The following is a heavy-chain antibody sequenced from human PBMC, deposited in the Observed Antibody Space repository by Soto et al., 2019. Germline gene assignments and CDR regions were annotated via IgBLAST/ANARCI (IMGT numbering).Heavy chain of an antibody. CDR1: GGTFSSYA. CDR3: ARGGVLAVAGNRSDP. J-gene: IGHJ5*02. Sequence: GASVKVSCKASGGTFSSYAISWVRQAPGQGLEWMGGIIPIFGTANYAQKFQGRVTITADESTSTAYMELSSLRSEDTAVYYCARGGVLAVAGNRSDPWGQGTLVTVSS. V-gene: IGHV1-69*13. CDR2: IIPIFGTA. D-gene: IGHD6-19*01.